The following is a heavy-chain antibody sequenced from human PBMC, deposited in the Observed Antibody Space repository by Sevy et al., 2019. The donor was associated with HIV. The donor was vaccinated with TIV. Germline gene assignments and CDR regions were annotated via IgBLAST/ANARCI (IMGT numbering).Heavy chain of an antibody. CDR1: GFTFSSYW. J-gene: IGHJ6*02. CDR3: VKDPDYDFWRGDYGMDV. D-gene: IGHD3-3*01. CDR2: INSDGSST. Sequence: GGSLRLSCAASGFTFSSYWMHWVRQAPGKGLVWVSRINSDGSSTSYADSVKGRFTISRDNAKNTLYLQMSSLRAEDTAVYYCVKDPDYDFWRGDYGMDVWGQGTTVTVSS. V-gene: IGHV3-74*01.